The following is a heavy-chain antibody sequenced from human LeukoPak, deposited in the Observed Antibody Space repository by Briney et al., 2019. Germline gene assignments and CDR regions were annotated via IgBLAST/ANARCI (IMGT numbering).Heavy chain of an antibody. CDR2: ISAYNGNT. CDR1: GYTFTSYG. Sequence: ASVKVSCKASGYTFTSYGISWVRQAPGQGLEWMGWISAYNGNTNYAQKLQGRVTMTTDTSTSTAYMELRSLRSDDTAVYYCARQLDCSSTSCYWDNWFDPWGQGTLVTVSS. CDR3: ARQLDCSSTSCYWDNWFDP. J-gene: IGHJ5*02. D-gene: IGHD2-2*01. V-gene: IGHV1-18*01.